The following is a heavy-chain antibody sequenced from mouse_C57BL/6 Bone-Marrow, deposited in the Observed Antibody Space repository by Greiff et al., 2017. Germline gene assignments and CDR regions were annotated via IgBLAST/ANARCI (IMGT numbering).Heavy chain of an antibody. Sequence: QVHVKQSGAELVKPGASVKISCKASGYAFSSYWMNWVKQRPGKGLEWIGQIYPGDGDTNYNGNFKGKATLTADKSSSTAYMQLSSLTSEDSAVYFCARSYYYGSSYAMDYWGQGTSVTVSS. CDR3: ARSYYYGSSYAMDY. D-gene: IGHD1-1*01. CDR2: IYPGDGDT. CDR1: GYAFSSYW. J-gene: IGHJ4*01. V-gene: IGHV1-80*01.